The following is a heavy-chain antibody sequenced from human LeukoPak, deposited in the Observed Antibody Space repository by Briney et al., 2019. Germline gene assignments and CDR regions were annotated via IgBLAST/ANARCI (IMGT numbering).Heavy chain of an antibody. CDR1: GGSISSSSYY. J-gene: IGHJ5*02. D-gene: IGHD3-3*01. CDR3: ARRILRFLDPQRPNWFDP. CDR2: IYYSGST. Sequence: PSETLSLTCTVSGGSISSSSYYWGWIRQPPGKGLEWIGSIYYSGSTYHNPSLKSRVTISVDTSKNQFSLKLSSVTAADTAVYYCARRILRFLDPQRPNWFDPWGQGTLVTVSS. V-gene: IGHV4-39*01.